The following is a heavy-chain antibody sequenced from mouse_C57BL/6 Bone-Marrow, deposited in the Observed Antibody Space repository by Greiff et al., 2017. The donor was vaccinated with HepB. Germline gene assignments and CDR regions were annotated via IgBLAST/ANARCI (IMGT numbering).Heavy chain of an antibody. CDR3: ARHRMGDYSAWFAY. CDR1: GFTFSSYG. Sequence: DVKLVESGGDLVKPGGSLKLSCAASGFTFSSYGMSWVRQTPDKRLEWVATISSGGSYTYYPDSVKGRFTISRDTAKNTLYLQMSRLKSEDTAMYYFARHRMGDYSAWFAYWGQGTLVTVSA. CDR2: ISSGGSYT. V-gene: IGHV5-6*02. D-gene: IGHD2-13*01. J-gene: IGHJ3*01.